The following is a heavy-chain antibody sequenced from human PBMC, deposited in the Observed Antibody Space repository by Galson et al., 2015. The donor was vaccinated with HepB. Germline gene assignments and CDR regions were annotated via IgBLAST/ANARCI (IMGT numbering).Heavy chain of an antibody. Sequence: SLRLSCAASGFTFSSYWMHWVRQAPGKGLVWVSRINSDGSSTSYADSVKGRFTISRDNAKNTLYLQMNSLRAEDTAVYYCARDLGLLGFDSSGYYYVGGFDYWGQGTLVTVSS. V-gene: IGHV3-74*01. CDR1: GFTFSSYW. CDR2: INSDGSST. CDR3: ARDLGLLGFDSSGYYYVGGFDY. D-gene: IGHD3-22*01. J-gene: IGHJ4*02.